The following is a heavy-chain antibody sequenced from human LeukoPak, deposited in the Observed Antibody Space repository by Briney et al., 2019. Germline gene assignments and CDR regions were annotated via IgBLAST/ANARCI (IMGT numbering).Heavy chain of an antibody. J-gene: IGHJ3*02. V-gene: IGHV4-61*08. CDR1: GGSFIGGSMNDFS. D-gene: IGHD3-22*01. Sequence: PSETLSLTCTVSGGSFIGGSMNDFSWSWIRQPPGKGPQCVASLYYNGDTVYNPSLKSRVTISIDTSKDQFSLRLSSVTAADTAVYYCARAASSSGRDAFDIWGQGTMVTVSS. CDR2: LYYNGDT. CDR3: ARAASSSGRDAFDI.